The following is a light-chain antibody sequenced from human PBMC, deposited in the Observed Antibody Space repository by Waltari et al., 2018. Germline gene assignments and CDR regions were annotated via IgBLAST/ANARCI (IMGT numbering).Light chain of an antibody. Sequence: EIVLTQSPATLSLSPGERATLSCRASQSVSSYLAWSQHKPGQAPRLLIYDASNSATGIPASFSGSGSGTDFTLTISSLEPEDFAVYYCQQRSNWPPTFGGGTKVEIK. CDR3: QQRSNWPPT. CDR2: DAS. J-gene: IGKJ4*01. V-gene: IGKV3-11*01. CDR1: QSVSSY.